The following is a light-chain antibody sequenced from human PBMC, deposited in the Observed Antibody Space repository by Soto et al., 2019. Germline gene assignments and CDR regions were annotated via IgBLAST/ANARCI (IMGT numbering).Light chain of an antibody. Sequence: DLQMTQSPSSLSASVGDSVTITCQASQDIKNYLNWYQQKPGKAPNLLIYDASNLKTGVPSRFSGSGSGTHFTFTISSLQPEDIATYYCQHYDHLPPLSFGGGTKVEIK. CDR2: DAS. CDR1: QDIKNY. CDR3: QHYDHLPPLS. J-gene: IGKJ4*01. V-gene: IGKV1-33*01.